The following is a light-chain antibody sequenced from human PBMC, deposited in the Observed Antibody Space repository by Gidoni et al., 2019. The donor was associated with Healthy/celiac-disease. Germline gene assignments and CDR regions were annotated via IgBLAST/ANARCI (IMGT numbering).Light chain of an antibody. CDR3: MQALQTPPWT. Sequence: DIVMTQSPLSLPVTPGEPASISCRSSQSLLHSNGYNSLDWYLQKPGQSPQLLIYLGSNRASGVPDGFSGSGSGTDFTLKISRVEAEDVGVYYCMQALQTPPWTFGQXTKVEIK. CDR1: QSLLHSNGYNS. V-gene: IGKV2-28*01. J-gene: IGKJ1*01. CDR2: LGS.